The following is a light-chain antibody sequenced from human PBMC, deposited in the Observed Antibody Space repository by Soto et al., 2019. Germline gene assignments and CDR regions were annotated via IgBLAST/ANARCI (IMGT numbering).Light chain of an antibody. V-gene: IGLV2-8*01. CDR1: SSDVGAYNY. CDR2: EVT. Sequence: QSALTQPPSASGSPGQSVTISCTGTSSDVGAYNYVSWYQQHAGKAPKLVIYEVTKRPSGVPDRFSGSKSANTASLTVSVLQAEDEADYYFSSFASSNTWVFGGGTKLTVL. J-gene: IGLJ3*02. CDR3: SSFASSNTWV.